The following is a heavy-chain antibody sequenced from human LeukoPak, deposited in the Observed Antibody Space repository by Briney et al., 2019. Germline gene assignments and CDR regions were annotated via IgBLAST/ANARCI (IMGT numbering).Heavy chain of an antibody. CDR1: GFTFSSYS. CDR2: ISSSSSYI. CDR3: AGVVPAADYYYYYMDV. V-gene: IGHV3-21*01. J-gene: IGHJ6*03. Sequence: GGSLRLSCAASGFTFSSYSMNWVRQAPGKGLEWVSSISSSSSYIYYADSVKGRFTISRDNAKNSLYLQMNSLRAEGTAVYYCAGVVPAADYYYYYMDVWGKGTTVTVSS. D-gene: IGHD2-2*01.